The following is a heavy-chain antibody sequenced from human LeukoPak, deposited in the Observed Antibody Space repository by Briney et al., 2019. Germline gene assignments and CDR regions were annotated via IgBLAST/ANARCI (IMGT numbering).Heavy chain of an antibody. J-gene: IGHJ4*02. CDR2: IYYSGST. V-gene: IGHV4-39*01. CDR1: GGSIRSSSYY. CDR3: ASGHYDSSGYYYPFDY. Sequence: PSETLSLTCTVSGGSIRSSSYYWGGIRQPPGKGLEWIVSIYYSGSTYYNPSLKSRVTISVDTSKNQVSLRLSSVTAADTAVYYCASGHYDSSGYYYPFDYWGQGTLVTVSS. D-gene: IGHD3-22*01.